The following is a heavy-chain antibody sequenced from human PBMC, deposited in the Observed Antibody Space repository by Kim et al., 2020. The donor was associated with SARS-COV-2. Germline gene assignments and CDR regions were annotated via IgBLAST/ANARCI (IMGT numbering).Heavy chain of an antibody. V-gene: IGHV4-39*07. CDR2: IYYSGST. CDR1: GGSISSSSYY. J-gene: IGHJ4*02. Sequence: SETLSLTCTVSGGSISSSSYYWGWIRQPPGKGLEWIGSIYYSGSTYYNPSLKSRVTISVDTSKNQFSLKLSPVTAADTAVYYCASYFGVVEAPIDYWGQGTLVTVSS. CDR3: ASYFGVVEAPIDY. D-gene: IGHD3-3*01.